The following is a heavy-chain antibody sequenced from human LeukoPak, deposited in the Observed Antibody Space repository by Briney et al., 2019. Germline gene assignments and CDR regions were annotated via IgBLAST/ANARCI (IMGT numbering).Heavy chain of an antibody. CDR1: GFTFSSDA. J-gene: IGHJ4*02. CDR3: ASGYSYGYYFDY. Sequence: PGWSLRLSCAASGFTFSSDAITWVRQAAGKGREWVSAIGGSVGSTYYADSVKGRFTISIDNSKKTLYLQMNSLRAEDTDVYYCASGYSYGYYFDYWGQGTLVTVSS. CDR2: IGGSVGST. V-gene: IGHV3-23*01. D-gene: IGHD5-18*01.